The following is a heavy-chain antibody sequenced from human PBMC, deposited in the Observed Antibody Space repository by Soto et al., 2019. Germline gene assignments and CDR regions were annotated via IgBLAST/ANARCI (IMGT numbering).Heavy chain of an antibody. V-gene: IGHV3-11*01. J-gene: IGHJ4*02. CDR1: GFTFSDYY. D-gene: IGHD3-22*01. CDR2: ISSSGNTI. Sequence: QVQLVESGGGLVQTSGSLRIACVASGFTFSDYYMSWVRQAPGKGLEWVSYISSSGNTIYYADYVKGRFTISRDNAKNSVYLQMNSLRAEDKALYFCAKMSSENYYDPVFSWGQGTLVTVAS. CDR3: AKMSSENYYDPVFS.